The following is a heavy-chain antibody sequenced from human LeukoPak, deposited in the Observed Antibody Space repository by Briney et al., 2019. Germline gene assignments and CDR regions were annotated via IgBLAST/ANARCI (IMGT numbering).Heavy chain of an antibody. CDR3: ARDAGPSEDIVAVVAATLWAFDY. J-gene: IGHJ4*02. D-gene: IGHD2-15*01. V-gene: IGHV3-21*01. CDR2: ISSSSSYI. Sequence: PGGALRLSCAASGFTFSSYSMNWVRQAPGKGLEWVSSISSSSSYIYYADSVKGRFTISRDNAKNSLYLQMNSLRAEDTAVYYCARDAGPSEDIVAVVAATLWAFDYWGQGTLVTVSS. CDR1: GFTFSSYS.